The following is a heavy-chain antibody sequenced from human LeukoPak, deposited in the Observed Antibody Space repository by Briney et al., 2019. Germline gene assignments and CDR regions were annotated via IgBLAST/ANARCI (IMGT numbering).Heavy chain of an antibody. Sequence: GGSLRLSCAASGFTFSSYSFNWVRRAPGKGLEWVSSINTISSYIYYADSVKGRFTISRDNAKNSLYLQMNSLRAEDTAVYYCARDREYDSSGYFDYWGQGTLVTVSS. J-gene: IGHJ4*02. D-gene: IGHD3-22*01. V-gene: IGHV3-21*01. CDR2: INTISSYI. CDR3: ARDREYDSSGYFDY. CDR1: GFTFSSYS.